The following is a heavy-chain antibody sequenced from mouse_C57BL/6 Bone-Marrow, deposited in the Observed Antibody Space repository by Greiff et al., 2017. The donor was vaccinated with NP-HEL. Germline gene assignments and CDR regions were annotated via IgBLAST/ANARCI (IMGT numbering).Heavy chain of an antibody. D-gene: IGHD2-1*01. V-gene: IGHV1-64*01. CDR1: GYTFTSYW. CDR2: IHPNSGST. CDR3: ARSFYYGNP. J-gene: IGHJ2*01. Sequence: VQLVESGAELVKPGASVKLSCKASGYTFTSYWMHWVKQRPGQGLEWIGMIHPNSGSTNYNEKFKSKATLTVDKSSSTAYMQLSSLTSEDSAVYYCARSFYYGNPWGQGTTLTVSS.